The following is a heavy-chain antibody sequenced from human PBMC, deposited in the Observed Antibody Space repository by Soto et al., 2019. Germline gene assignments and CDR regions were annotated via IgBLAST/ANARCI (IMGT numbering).Heavy chain of an antibody. CDR2: IWYDGSNK. CDR3: AREVDYIWGSNFDY. V-gene: IGHV3-33*01. CDR1: GFTFSSYG. J-gene: IGHJ4*02. Sequence: PGGSLRLSCAASGFTFSSYGMHWVRQAPGKGLEWVAVIWYDGSNKYYADSVKGRFTISRDNSKNTLYLQMNSLRAEDTAVYYCAREVDYIWGSNFDYWGQGTLVTVSS. D-gene: IGHD3-16*01.